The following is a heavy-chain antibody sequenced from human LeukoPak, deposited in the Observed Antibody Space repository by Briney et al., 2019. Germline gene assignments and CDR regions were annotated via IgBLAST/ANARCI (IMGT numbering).Heavy chain of an antibody. Sequence: SETLSLTCTVSGGSISSGSYYWSWIRQPAGKGLEWIGRIYTSGSTNYNPSLKSRVTISVDTSKNQFSLKLSSVTAADTAVYYCARQGYDSSGYYYAFDYWGQGTLVTVSS. V-gene: IGHV4-61*02. J-gene: IGHJ4*02. D-gene: IGHD3-22*01. CDR3: ARQGYDSSGYYYAFDY. CDR1: GGSISSGSYY. CDR2: IYTSGST.